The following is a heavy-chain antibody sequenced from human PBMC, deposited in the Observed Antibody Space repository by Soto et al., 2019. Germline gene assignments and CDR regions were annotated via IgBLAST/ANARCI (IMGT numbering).Heavy chain of an antibody. CDR2: ISTYNDNT. CDR1: GYTFARYG. D-gene: IGHD2-15*01. Sequence: GASVKVYCKPSGYTFARYGISWVRQVPGQGLEWMGWISTYNDNTKYAQKLKGRVTMSTDTSTDTVYMELRSLTSDDTAVYYCARAGYCSSGSCALYSHDFFGMDVWGQVTTVTV. J-gene: IGHJ6*02. V-gene: IGHV1-18*01. CDR3: ARAGYCSSGSCALYSHDFFGMDV.